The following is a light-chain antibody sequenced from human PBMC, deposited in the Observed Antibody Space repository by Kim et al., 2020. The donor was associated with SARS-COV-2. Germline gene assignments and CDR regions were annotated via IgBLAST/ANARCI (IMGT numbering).Light chain of an antibody. CDR1: QGISNY. CDR3: QQYNSYPWT. J-gene: IGKJ1*01. V-gene: IGKV1-8*01. Sequence: ASAGDRVTITCRASQGISNYLAWYQQKPGRAPKLLIYGASTLQSGVPSRFSGSGSGTDFTLTISCLQSEDFATYYCQQYNSYPWTFGQGTKLDIK. CDR2: GAS.